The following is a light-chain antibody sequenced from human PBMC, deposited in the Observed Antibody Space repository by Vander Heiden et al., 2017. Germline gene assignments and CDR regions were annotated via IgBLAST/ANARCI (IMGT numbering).Light chain of an antibody. V-gene: IGKV2-28*01. Sequence: DIVMTQSPLSLPVTPGEPASISCRSSQSLLHSNGYNYLDWYLQKPGQSPQLLIYLGSNRASGVPDRFSGSGSGTDFTLKISRVEAEDVGVYYCRQSLATLLTFGGGTKVEIK. CDR2: LGS. CDR3: RQSLATLLT. CDR1: QSLLHSNGYNY. J-gene: IGKJ4*01.